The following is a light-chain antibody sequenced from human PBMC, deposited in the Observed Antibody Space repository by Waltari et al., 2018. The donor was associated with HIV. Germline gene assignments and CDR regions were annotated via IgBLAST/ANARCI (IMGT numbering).Light chain of an antibody. CDR1: STDVGAYVY. CDR3: SAYTTTSTPVI. V-gene: IGLV2-14*01. CDR2: EVS. J-gene: IGLJ2*01. Sequence: QSALTQPASVSGSPGQSITISCTGTSTDVGAYVYVSWYQQHPGNAPKLMIYEVSNRPSGVSNRFAGSKAGNTAFLTISGLQAEDEADYYCSAYTTTSTPVIFGGGTKLTVL.